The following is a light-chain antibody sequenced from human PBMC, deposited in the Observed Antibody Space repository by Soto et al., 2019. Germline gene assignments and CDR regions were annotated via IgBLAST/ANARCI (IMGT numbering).Light chain of an antibody. V-gene: IGKV2-28*01. Sequence: DIVMTQSPLSLPVTPGEPASISCRSSQSLLHSNGYNYLDWYLQKPGQSPQLLIYLGSNRASGVPDRFSGSGSGTDFTLKISRVEAEDVGVYYCMQALQTPAFGQGTKADIK. J-gene: IGKJ1*01. CDR3: MQALQTPA. CDR2: LGS. CDR1: QSLLHSNGYNY.